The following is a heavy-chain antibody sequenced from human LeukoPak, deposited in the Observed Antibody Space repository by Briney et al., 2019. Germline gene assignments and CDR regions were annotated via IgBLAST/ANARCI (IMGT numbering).Heavy chain of an antibody. CDR2: IDSDGSST. CDR1: GFTFSDYW. V-gene: IGHV3-74*01. D-gene: IGHD3-3*01. CDR3: SRDSHYTILLDS. Sequence: GGSLRLSCATSGFTFSDYWMHWVRQAPGKGLVWVARIDSDGSSTTYADSVKGRFTISRGNAKNTLYLQMNSLRAEDTAVYYCSRDSHYTILLDSRGQGTLVTVSS. J-gene: IGHJ4*02.